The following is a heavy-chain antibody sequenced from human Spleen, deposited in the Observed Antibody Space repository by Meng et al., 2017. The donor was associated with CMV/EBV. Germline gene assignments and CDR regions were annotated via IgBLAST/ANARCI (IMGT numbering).Heavy chain of an antibody. CDR3: ARDDNWFDP. Sequence: GQLQESGSGLVKPSETLSLTCTVSGGAISSYYWSWIRQPAGKGLEWIGRIYTSGSTNYNPSLKSRVTMSVDTSKNQFSLKLRSDDTAVYYCARDDNWFDPWGQGTLVTVSS. V-gene: IGHV4-4*07. CDR1: GGAISSYY. CDR2: IYTSGST. J-gene: IGHJ5*02.